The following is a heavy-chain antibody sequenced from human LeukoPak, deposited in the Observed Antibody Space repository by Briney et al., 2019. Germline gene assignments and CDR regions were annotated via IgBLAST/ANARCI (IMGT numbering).Heavy chain of an antibody. CDR2: ISGSSSTI. Sequence: GGSLRLSCAASGFTFSSYWMSWVRQAPGRGLEWGSYISGSSSTIYYADSVKGRFTISRDNGKNTLYLQMNSLRAEDTAVYYCARGSTYYDSSGQVPFDYWGQGTLVTVSS. CDR1: GFTFSSYW. D-gene: IGHD3-22*01. J-gene: IGHJ4*02. V-gene: IGHV3-48*01. CDR3: ARGSTYYDSSGQVPFDY.